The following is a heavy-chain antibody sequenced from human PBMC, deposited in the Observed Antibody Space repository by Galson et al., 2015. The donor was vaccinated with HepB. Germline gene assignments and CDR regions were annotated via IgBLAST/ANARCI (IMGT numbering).Heavy chain of an antibody. Sequence: SLRLSCAASGFTFSSYAMHWVRQAPGKGLEWVAVISYDVSNKYYADSVKGRFTISRDNSKNTLYLQMNSLRAEDTAVYYCARDLQVDWILTALDYWGQGTLVTVSS. D-gene: IGHD3-9*01. CDR1: GFTFSSYA. CDR3: ARDLQVDWILTALDY. J-gene: IGHJ4*02. CDR2: ISYDVSNK. V-gene: IGHV3-30-3*01.